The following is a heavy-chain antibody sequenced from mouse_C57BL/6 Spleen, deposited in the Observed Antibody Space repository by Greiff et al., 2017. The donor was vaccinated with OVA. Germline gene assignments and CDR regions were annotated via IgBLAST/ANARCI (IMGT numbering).Heavy chain of an antibody. Sequence: QVQLQQSGPELVKPGASVKISCKASGYAFSSSWMNWVKQRPGKGLEWIGRIYPGDGDTNYNGKFKGKATLTADKSSSTAYMQLSSLTSEDSAVDFCARSGGKDYYAMDYWGQGTSVTVSS. D-gene: IGHD3-1*01. CDR2: IYPGDGDT. CDR1: GYAFSSSW. CDR3: ARSGGKDYYAMDY. J-gene: IGHJ4*01. V-gene: IGHV1-82*01.